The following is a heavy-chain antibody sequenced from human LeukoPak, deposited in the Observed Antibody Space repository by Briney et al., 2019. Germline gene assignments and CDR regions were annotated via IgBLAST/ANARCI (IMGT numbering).Heavy chain of an antibody. Sequence: SDTLSLTCTVSAGSMSSGSYHWGWIREPPGKGLEWIGGIYSGGRTYHNTTLKTRVTISVVTSKNQFSLKLSSVTAADTAVYYCARGGYYDYVWGSYRQSYFDYWGQGTLVTVSS. D-gene: IGHD3-16*02. CDR1: AGSMSSGSYH. V-gene: IGHV4-39*07. CDR3: ARGGYYDYVWGSYRQSYFDY. J-gene: IGHJ4*02. CDR2: IYSGGRT.